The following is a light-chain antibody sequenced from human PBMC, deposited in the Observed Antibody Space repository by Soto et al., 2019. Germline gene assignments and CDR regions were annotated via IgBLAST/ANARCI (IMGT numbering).Light chain of an antibody. CDR1: SSDVGGYDY. V-gene: IGLV2-14*01. CDR3: SSYTSSSPYV. Sequence: QSVLTEPASVSGSPGQSITISCTGTSSDVGGYDYVSWYQQHPGKAPKLMIYEVSTRPSGVSDRFSGSKSGNTASLTISGXQAEDEADYYCSSYTSSSPYVFGTGTRSPS. CDR2: EVS. J-gene: IGLJ1*01.